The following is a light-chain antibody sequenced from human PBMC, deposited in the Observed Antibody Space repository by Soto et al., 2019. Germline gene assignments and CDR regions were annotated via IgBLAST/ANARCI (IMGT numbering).Light chain of an antibody. V-gene: IGLV1-51*01. CDR3: ATWDSSLSAWL. Sequence: QSVLTQPPSLSAAPGQTVTISCSGGSSNIGNNYVSWYQQVAGTTPKLLIFDNNKRPSGIPDRFSGSKSGTSATLGIAGLQTGDAADDYCATWDSSLSAWLFGGGTQLTVL. CDR2: DNN. J-gene: IGLJ3*02. CDR1: SSNIGNNY.